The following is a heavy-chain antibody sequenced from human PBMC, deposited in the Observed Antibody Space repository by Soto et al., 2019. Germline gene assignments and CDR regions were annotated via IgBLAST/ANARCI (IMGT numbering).Heavy chain of an antibody. V-gene: IGHV4-39*01. D-gene: IGHD3-10*02. J-gene: IGHJ4*02. CDR3: ARNVRGVISL. CDR1: GGSISSSSYY. Sequence: QLQLQESGPGLVKPSETLSLTCTVSGGSISSSSYYWGWIRQPPGQGLEWIGSIYYSGSTYYNPSLKSRVTISVDTSKNQFSLKLSSVTAADTAVYYCARNVRGVISLWGQGTLVTVSS. CDR2: IYYSGST.